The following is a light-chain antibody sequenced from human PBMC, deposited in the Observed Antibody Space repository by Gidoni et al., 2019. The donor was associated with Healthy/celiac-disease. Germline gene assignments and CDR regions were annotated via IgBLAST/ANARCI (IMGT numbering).Light chain of an antibody. CDR1: QDISHY. V-gene: IGKV1-33*01. J-gene: IGKJ4*01. CDR2: DAS. CDR3: QQYDNLPPT. Sequence: DIQMTQSPSSLSASVGDRVTITFQASQDISHYLNWYQQKPGKAPKLLIYDASNLETGVPSRFSGSGCGTDFTFTISSLQPEDIATYYCQQYDNLPPTCGGGTKVEIK.